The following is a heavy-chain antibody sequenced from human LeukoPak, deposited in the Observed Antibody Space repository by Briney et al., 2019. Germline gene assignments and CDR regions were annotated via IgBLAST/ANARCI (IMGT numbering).Heavy chain of an antibody. CDR3: ARDYYDSSGQGYFQH. V-gene: IGHV2-70*11. CDR1: GFSLSTRGMC. Sequence: SGPTLVNPTQTLTLTCTFSGFSLSTRGMCVSWIRQPPGKALEWLSRIDWDDDKYYSTSLKTRLTISKDTSKTQVVLTMTNMDPVDTATYYCARDYYDSSGQGYFQHWGQGTLVTVSP. J-gene: IGHJ1*01. CDR2: IDWDDDK. D-gene: IGHD3-22*01.